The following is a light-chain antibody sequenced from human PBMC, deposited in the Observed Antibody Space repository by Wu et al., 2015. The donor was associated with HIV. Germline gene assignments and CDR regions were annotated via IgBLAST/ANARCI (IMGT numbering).Light chain of an antibody. CDR3: QQYGNSPYS. V-gene: IGKV3-20*01. CDR2: GAS. J-gene: IGKJ2*03. CDR1: QSVTSSY. Sequence: EIVLTQSPGTLPLSPGERATLSCRASQSVTSSYLGWYQQKPGQAPRLLIYGASNRATGIPDRFSGGGSGTDFTLTISRLEPEDFAVYYCQQYGNSPYSFGQGTKLEIK.